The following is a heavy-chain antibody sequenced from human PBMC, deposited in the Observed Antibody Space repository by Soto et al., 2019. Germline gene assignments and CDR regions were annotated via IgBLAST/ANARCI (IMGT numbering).Heavy chain of an antibody. CDR2: ISYSGST. CDR3: ARGQAAAPAMDV. CDR1: GGSISSGDYY. J-gene: IGHJ6*02. Sequence: QVQLQESGPGLVKPSQTLSLTCSVSGGSISSGDYYWTWIRQPPGKGLEWIGYISYSGSTFYSPSLKRRVTISVDRSKKQFSLKLSPVTAAEAAVYYCARGQAAAPAMDVWGQGTTVTVSS. D-gene: IGHD6-13*01. V-gene: IGHV4-30-4*01.